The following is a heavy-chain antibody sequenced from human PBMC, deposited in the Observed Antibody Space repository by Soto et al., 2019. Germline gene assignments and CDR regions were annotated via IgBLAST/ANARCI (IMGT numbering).Heavy chain of an antibody. J-gene: IGHJ6*02. CDR1: GDSISRGSYY. CDR2: IYASGST. V-gene: IGHV4-31*03. Sequence: QVQLQESGPGLVKPSQTLSLTCTVSGDSISRGSYYWNWIRQHPGQGLEWIGYIYASGSTYYTPSLESRVTISVDTSKNQFSLKLSSVTAADTAVYYCARDSDFNLNQYYGMDVWGQGTTVTVSS. CDR3: ARDSDFNLNQYYGMDV. D-gene: IGHD2-21*01.